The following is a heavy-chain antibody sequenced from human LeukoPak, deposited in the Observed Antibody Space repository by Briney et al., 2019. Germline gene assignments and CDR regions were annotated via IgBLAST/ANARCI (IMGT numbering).Heavy chain of an antibody. CDR2: INTNTGNP. Sequence: ASVKVSCKASGYTFTSSAMNWVRQAPGQGLEWMGWINTNTGNPTYAQGFTGRFVFSLDTSVSTAYLQISSLKAEDTAVYYCARQGPGYCSSTSCYGVDYWGQGTLVTVSS. CDR3: ARQGPGYCSSTSCYGVDY. J-gene: IGHJ4*02. CDR1: GYTFTSSA. D-gene: IGHD2-2*01. V-gene: IGHV7-4-1*02.